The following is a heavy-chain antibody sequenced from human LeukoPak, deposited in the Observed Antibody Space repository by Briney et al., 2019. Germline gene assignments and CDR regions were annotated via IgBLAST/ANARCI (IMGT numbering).Heavy chain of an antibody. Sequence: PGGSLRLSCAASGFIFSRNSMNWVRQAPGKGLEWVSSISSSSSYIYYADSVKGRFTISRDNAKNSLYLQMNSLRAEDTAVYYCAKGETTVTTYFDYWGQGTLVTVSS. CDR3: AKGETTVTTYFDY. J-gene: IGHJ4*02. V-gene: IGHV3-21*01. CDR1: GFIFSRNS. D-gene: IGHD4-17*01. CDR2: ISSSSSYI.